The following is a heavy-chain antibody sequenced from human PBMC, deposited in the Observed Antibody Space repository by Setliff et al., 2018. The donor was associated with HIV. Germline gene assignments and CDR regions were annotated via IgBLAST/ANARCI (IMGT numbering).Heavy chain of an antibody. CDR3: AWGTQRPIDS. D-gene: IGHD3-16*01. Sequence: ASVKVSCKVSGYTFPDYYIQWVRQAPGKGLEWMGLIDPDRGDTVYAEKFQGRVTITADRSIDTAYMTLSSLTSDDTAMYFCAWGTQRPIDSWGQGTLVTVSS. CDR1: GYTFPDYY. CDR2: IDPDRGDT. J-gene: IGHJ4*02. V-gene: IGHV1-69-2*01.